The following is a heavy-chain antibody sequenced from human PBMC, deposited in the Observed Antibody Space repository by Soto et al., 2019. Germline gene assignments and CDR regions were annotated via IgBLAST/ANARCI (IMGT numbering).Heavy chain of an antibody. J-gene: IGHJ4*02. V-gene: IGHV1-2*02. CDR3: VTGDRLVR. CDR2: INPKTGDT. Sequence: ASVKVSCKTSGYTFTGYYLNWVRQAPGRGLEWVGWINPKTGDTNNAQKFQGRVTMTTETSISTGYMELSGLKSDDTAVYYCVTGDRLVRWGQGTRVPVSS. D-gene: IGHD6-6*01. CDR1: GYTFTGYY.